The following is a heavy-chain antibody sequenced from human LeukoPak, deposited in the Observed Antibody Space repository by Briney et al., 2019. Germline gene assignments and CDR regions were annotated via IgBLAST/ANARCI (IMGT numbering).Heavy chain of an antibody. V-gene: IGHV4-34*01. D-gene: IGHD3-22*01. CDR3: ARVNRVPGSGYYYDY. CDR2: INHSGST. Sequence: NPSETLSPTCAVYGGSFSGYYWSWIRQPPGKGLEWIGEINHSGSTNYNPSLKSRVTISVDTSKNQFSLKLSAVTAADTAVYYCARVNRVPGSGYYYDYWGQGTLVTVSS. CDR1: GGSFSGYY. J-gene: IGHJ4*02.